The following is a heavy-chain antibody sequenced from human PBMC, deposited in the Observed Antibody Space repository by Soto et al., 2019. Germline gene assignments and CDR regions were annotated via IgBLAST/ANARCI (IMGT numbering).Heavy chain of an antibody. CDR2: INDSGNI. CDR1: GGSLSGYQ. D-gene: IGHD3-10*01. J-gene: IGHJ6*03. Sequence: QVQLQQWGAGLLKPSETLSLTCAVYGGSLSGYQWTWIRQTPGKGLEWIGEINDSGNINYNPSLKSRDPILLDTPRKQISLKLSSVTAADSAVYYCARGLILWFGELSRRGGYYYYMDVWGKGTTVTVSS. V-gene: IGHV4-34*01. CDR3: ARGLILWFGELSRRGGYYYYMDV.